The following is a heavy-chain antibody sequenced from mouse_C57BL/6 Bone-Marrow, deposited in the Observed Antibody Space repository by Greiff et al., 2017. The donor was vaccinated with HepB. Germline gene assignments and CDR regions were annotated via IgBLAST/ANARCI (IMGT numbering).Heavy chain of an antibody. J-gene: IGHJ2*01. CDR1: GFTFSSYA. V-gene: IGHV5-4*03. CDR2: ISDGGSYT. CDR3: ARGKIYLDY. Sequence: DVMLVESGGGLVKPGGSLKLSCAASGFTFSSYAMSWVRQTPEKRLEWVATISDGGSYTYYPDNVKGRFTISRDNAKNNLYLQMSHLKSEDTAMYYCARGKIYLDYWGQGTTLTVSS.